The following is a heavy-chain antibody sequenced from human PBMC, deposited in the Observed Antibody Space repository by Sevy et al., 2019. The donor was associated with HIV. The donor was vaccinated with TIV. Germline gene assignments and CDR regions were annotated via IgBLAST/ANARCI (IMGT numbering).Heavy chain of an antibody. J-gene: IGHJ4*02. CDR1: GFTFSSHG. D-gene: IGHD3-16*01. CDR3: AKLRSAFGPLDD. CDR2: KSYDGSKK. Sequence: GGSLRLSCAASGFTFSSHGMHWVRQAPGKGLEWVAFKSYDGSKKYYTDSVKGRFTISIDNSKNRVYLQMNGLRAEDTAVYSCAKLRSAFGPLDDLGQGTLVTVSS. V-gene: IGHV3-30*18.